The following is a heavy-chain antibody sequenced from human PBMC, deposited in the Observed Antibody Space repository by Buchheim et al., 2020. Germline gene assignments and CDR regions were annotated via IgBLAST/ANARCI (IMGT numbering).Heavy chain of an antibody. Sequence: EVQLLESGGGLVQPGGSLRLSCAASGFTFTKYAMNWVRQAPGKGLEWVSSIDYSGRNTYYTDSVRGRFTISRDNSNNMLYLQMNSLRAEDTAVYYCAKDGAAWGQGTT. CDR1: GFTFTKYA. J-gene: IGHJ6*01. CDR3: AKDGAA. D-gene: IGHD3-16*01. CDR2: IDYSGRNT. V-gene: IGHV3-23*01.